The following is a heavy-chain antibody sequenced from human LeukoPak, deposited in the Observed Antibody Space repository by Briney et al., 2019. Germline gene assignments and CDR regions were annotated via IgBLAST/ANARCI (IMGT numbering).Heavy chain of an antibody. CDR3: ARDQIAVAGSGGDYYYYYYMDV. J-gene: IGHJ6*03. V-gene: IGHV4-4*07. Sequence: AETLSLTCTVSGGSISSYYWSWIRQPAGKGLEWIGRIYTSGSTNYNPSLESRVTVSIDTSKNQFSLNLYSVTAADTAVYFCARDQIAVAGSGGDYYYYYYMDVWGKETTVTVSS. D-gene: IGHD6-19*01. CDR2: IYTSGST. CDR1: GGSISSYY.